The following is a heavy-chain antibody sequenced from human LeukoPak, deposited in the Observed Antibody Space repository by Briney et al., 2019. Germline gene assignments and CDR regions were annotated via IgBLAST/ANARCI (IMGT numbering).Heavy chain of an antibody. CDR2: IYHSGST. D-gene: IGHD3-3*01. J-gene: IGHJ6*02. CDR3: ATGYYDFWSSNYYGMDV. Sequence: SQTLSLTCAVSGGSISSGGYSWSWIRQPPGKGLEWIGYIYHSGSTYYNPSLKSRVTISVDRSKNQFSLKLNSVTAADTAVYYCATGYYDFWSSNYYGMDVWGQGTTVTVSS. V-gene: IGHV4-30-2*01. CDR1: GGSISSGGYS.